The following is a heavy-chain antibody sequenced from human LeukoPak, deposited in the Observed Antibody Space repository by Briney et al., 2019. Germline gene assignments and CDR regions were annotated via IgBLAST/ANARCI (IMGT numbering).Heavy chain of an antibody. J-gene: IGHJ4*02. Sequence: PSETLSLTCTVSGGSISSSIFYLGWIRPPPGQGLAWIANIYYSASTYYSPSLKSRVTISVDASKNQFSLKLTSVTAADTAVYYCARQRDFQYYFDYWGQGTLVTVSS. D-gene: IGHD3-3*01. V-gene: IGHV4-39*01. CDR3: ARQRDFQYYFDY. CDR2: IYYSAST. CDR1: GGSISSSIFY.